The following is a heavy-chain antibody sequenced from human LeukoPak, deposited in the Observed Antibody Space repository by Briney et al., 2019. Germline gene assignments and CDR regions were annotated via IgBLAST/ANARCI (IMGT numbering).Heavy chain of an antibody. V-gene: IGHV1-18*01. CDR1: GYTFTSYG. D-gene: IGHD5-24*01. Sequence: ASVKVSCKASGYTFTSYGISWVRQAPGQGLEWMGWTSAYNGNTNYAQKLQGRVTMTTDTSTSTAYMELRSLRSDDTAVYYCARDGRRDGYNSGLDYWGQGTLVTVSS. CDR2: TSAYNGNT. J-gene: IGHJ4*02. CDR3: ARDGRRDGYNSGLDY.